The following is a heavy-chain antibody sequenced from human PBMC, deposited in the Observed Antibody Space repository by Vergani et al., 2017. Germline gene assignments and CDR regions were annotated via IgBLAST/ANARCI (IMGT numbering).Heavy chain of an antibody. V-gene: IGHV3-15*01. CDR2: IKSKTDGGTT. J-gene: IGHJ4*02. CDR1: GFTFSNAW. Sequence: EVQLVESGGGLVKPGGSLRLSCAASGFTFSNAWMSWVRQAPGKGLEWVGRIKSKTDGGTTDYAAPVKGRFTISRDDSKNTLYLQMNSLKTEDTAVYYCTTDLPDTYYYDSSGYYYRDYWGQGTLVTVSS. CDR3: TTDLPDTYYYDSSGYYYRDY. D-gene: IGHD3-22*01.